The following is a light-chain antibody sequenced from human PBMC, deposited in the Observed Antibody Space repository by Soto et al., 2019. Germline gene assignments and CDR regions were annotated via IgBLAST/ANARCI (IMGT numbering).Light chain of an antibody. V-gene: IGKV4-1*01. CDR1: QSLLSTSNNKNY. J-gene: IGKJ4*02. CDR3: HQYYNAPLT. CDR2: WAS. Sequence: DIVMTQSPDSLAVSLGERATINCKSSQSLLSTSNNKNYLSWYQQKPGQPPKLLIYWASAREYGVPDRFSGSGSGAAFTLTISSLQAEDAAVYYCHQYYNAPLTFGGGTKVEIK.